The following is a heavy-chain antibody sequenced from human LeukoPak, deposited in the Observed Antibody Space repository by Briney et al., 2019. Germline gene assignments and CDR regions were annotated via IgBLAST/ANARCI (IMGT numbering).Heavy chain of an antibody. V-gene: IGHV4-61*10. D-gene: IGHD6-6*01. CDR1: GGSISSGSYY. Sequence: SETLSLTCTVSGGSISSGSYYWSWIRQPAGKGLEWIGYIYYSGSTNYNPSLKSRVTISVDTSKNQFSLKLSSVTAADTAVYYCARGEYSSSPVDYWGQGTLVTVSS. CDR3: ARGEYSSSPVDY. J-gene: IGHJ4*02. CDR2: IYYSGST.